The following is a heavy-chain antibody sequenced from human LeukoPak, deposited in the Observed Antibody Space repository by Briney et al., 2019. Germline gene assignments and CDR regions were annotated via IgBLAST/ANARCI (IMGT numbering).Heavy chain of an antibody. CDR1: GFTFSSYA. CDR3: ARGAFYNWNDGWFDP. D-gene: IGHD1-20*01. J-gene: IGHJ5*02. V-gene: IGHV3-30-3*01. CDR2: ISYDGSNK. Sequence: GRSLRLSCAASGFTFSSYAMHWVRQAPGKGLEWVAVISYDGSNKYYADSVKGRFTISRDNSKNTLYLQMNSLGAEDTAVYYCARGAFYNWNDGWFDPWGQGTLVTVSS.